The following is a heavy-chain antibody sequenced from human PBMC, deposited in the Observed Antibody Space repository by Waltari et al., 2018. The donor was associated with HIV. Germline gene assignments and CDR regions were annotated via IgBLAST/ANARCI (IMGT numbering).Heavy chain of an antibody. V-gene: IGHV3-48*03. CDR1: GFPFSSYE. D-gene: IGHD3-22*01. CDR3: ARVGSGYYYSWFDP. Sequence: EVQLVESGGGLVQPGGSLRLSCAASGFPFSSYEMNWVRQAPGKGLEWVSYISSSGSTIYYADSVKGRFTISRDNAKNSLYLQMNSLRAEDTAVYYCARVGSGYYYSWFDPWGQGTLVTVSS. J-gene: IGHJ5*02. CDR2: ISSSGSTI.